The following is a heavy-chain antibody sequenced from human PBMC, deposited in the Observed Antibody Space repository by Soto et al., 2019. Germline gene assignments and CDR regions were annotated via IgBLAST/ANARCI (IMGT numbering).Heavy chain of an antibody. CDR2: IYPGDSDT. Sequence: GESLKISCKGSGYSFTTYWIGWVRQMPGKGLEWMGIIYPGDSDTRYSPSFQGQVTISADKSISTAYLQWSSLKASDTAMYYCARQTPWDSSGWYWFDPWGQGTLVTVS. D-gene: IGHD6-19*01. V-gene: IGHV5-51*01. CDR1: GYSFTTYW. J-gene: IGHJ5*02. CDR3: ARQTPWDSSGWYWFDP.